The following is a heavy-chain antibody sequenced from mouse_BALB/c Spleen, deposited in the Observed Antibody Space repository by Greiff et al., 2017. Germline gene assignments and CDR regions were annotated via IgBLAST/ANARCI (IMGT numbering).Heavy chain of an antibody. J-gene: IGHJ3*01. V-gene: IGHV3-6*02. CDR1: GYSITSGYY. CDR3: ASLNLAWFAY. CDR2: ISYDGSN. Sequence: EVQLQQSGPGLVKPSQSLSLTCSVTGYSITSGYYWNWIRQFPGNQLEWMGYISYDGSNNYNPSLKNRISITRDTSKNQFFLKLNSVTTEDTATYYCASLNLAWFAYWGQGTLVTVSA.